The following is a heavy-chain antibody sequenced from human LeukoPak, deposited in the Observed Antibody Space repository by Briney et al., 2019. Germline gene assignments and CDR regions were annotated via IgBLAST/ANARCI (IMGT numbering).Heavy chain of an antibody. CDR1: GFTFSSYG. CDR3: ARGPSAYPKCFDY. Sequence: GGSLRLSCAAAGFTFSSYGMSWVRQAPGKGLEWVAVIWYDGSNKYYADSVKGRFTISRDNSKNTLYLQMNSLRAEDTAVYYCARGPSAYPKCFDYWGQGTLVTVSS. J-gene: IGHJ4*02. CDR2: IWYDGSNK. D-gene: IGHD5-12*01. V-gene: IGHV3-33*08.